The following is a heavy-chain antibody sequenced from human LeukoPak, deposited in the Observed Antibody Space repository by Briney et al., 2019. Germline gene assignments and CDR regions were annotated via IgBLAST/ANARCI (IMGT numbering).Heavy chain of an antibody. D-gene: IGHD2-2*02. CDR2: IYSGGST. CDR3: ARYCSSTSCYNAFDI. CDR1: GFTVSSNY. Sequence: GGSPRLSCAASGFTVSSNYMSWVRQAPGKGLEWVSVIYSGGSTYYADSVKGRFTISRDNSKNTLYLQMNSLRAEDTAVYYCARYCSSTSCYNAFDIWGQGTMVTVSS. V-gene: IGHV3-53*01. J-gene: IGHJ3*02.